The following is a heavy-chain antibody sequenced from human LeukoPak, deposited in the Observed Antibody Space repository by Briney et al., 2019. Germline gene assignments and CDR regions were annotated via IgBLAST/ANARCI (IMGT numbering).Heavy chain of an antibody. J-gene: IGHJ4*02. CDR1: GFTFSSYS. Sequence: GGSLRLSCAASGFTFSSYSMNWVRQAPGKGLEWVSSISSSSSYMYYADSVKGRFTISRDNAKNSLYMQVNSLRAEDTAVYYCARGGYSSSWYHDSWGQGTLVTVSS. CDR3: ARGGYSSSWYHDS. V-gene: IGHV3-21*01. D-gene: IGHD6-13*01. CDR2: ISSSSSYM.